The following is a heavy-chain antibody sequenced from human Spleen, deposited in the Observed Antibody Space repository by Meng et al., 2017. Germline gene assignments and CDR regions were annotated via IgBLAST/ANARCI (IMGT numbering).Heavy chain of an antibody. Sequence: QVQLQESGPGLVEPSQTLPPTCSVSGGSISSGDYYWSWIRQPPGKGLEWIGYIYYSGSTYYNPSLKSRVTISVDTSKIQFSLKLSSVTAADTAVYYCARLIYSHGGFDAWGQGTLVTVSS. CDR2: IYYSGST. V-gene: IGHV4-30-4*01. CDR1: GGSISSGDYY. J-gene: IGHJ4*02. D-gene: IGHD5-18*01. CDR3: ARLIYSHGGFDA.